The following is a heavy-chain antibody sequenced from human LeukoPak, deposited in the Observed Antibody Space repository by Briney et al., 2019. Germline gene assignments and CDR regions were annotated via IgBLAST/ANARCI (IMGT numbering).Heavy chain of an antibody. D-gene: IGHD3-3*01. V-gene: IGHV3-30*18. J-gene: IGHJ4*02. Sequence: PGGSLRLSCAAYGFTFSSYGMQWVRQAPGKGLEGVAVISYDGSKKYYAESVKGRFTISRDNSNITLYLQMNSLRAEYTAVYYCSKDGVAILRRDHAYPDYRGQGTLVTVSS. CDR2: ISYDGSKK. CDR3: SKDGVAILRRDHAYPDY. CDR1: GFTFSSYG.